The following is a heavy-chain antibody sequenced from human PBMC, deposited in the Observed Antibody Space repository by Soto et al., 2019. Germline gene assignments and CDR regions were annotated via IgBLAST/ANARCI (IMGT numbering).Heavy chain of an antibody. J-gene: IGHJ4*02. CDR2: ISAYNGNT. CDR3: ARVKAFPRYCSSTSCYNRGAIIAPVFDY. Sequence: GASVKVSCKASGYTFTSYGISWVRQAPGQGLEWMGWISAYNGNTNYAQKLQGRVTMTTDTSTSTAYMELRSLRSDDTAVYYCARVKAFPRYCSSTSCYNRGAIIAPVFDYWGQGTLVTVSS. CDR1: GYTFTSYG. V-gene: IGHV1-18*01. D-gene: IGHD2-2*02.